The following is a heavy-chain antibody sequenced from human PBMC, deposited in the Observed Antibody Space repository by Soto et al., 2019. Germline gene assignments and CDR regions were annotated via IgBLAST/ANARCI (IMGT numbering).Heavy chain of an antibody. D-gene: IGHD2-2*01. J-gene: IGHJ5*02. V-gene: IGHV4-34*01. CDR2: INHSGST. CDR1: GGSFSGYY. Sequence: PSETLSLTCAVYGGSFSGYYWSWIRQPPGKGLEWIGEINHSGSTNYNPSLKSRVTISVDTSKNQFSLKLSSVTAADTAVYYCARGRVVPAAIGWFDPWGQGTLVTVSS. CDR3: ARGRVVPAAIGWFDP.